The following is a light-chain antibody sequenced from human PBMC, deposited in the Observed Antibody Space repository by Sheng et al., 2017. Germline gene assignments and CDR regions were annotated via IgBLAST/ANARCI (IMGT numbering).Light chain of an antibody. Sequence: DIQMTQSPSSLSASVGDRVTITCRASQATNNFLAWYQHKPGKAPKFLLYDASKLQSGVPSRFSGSGSGTDHTLTISNLQPEDFATYFCQQYYSNPSTFGGGTKVEVK. CDR2: DAS. J-gene: IGKJ4*01. V-gene: IGKV1-NL1*01. CDR1: QATNNF. CDR3: QQYYSNPST.